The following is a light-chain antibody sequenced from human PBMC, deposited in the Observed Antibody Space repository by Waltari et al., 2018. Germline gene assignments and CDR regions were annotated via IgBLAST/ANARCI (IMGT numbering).Light chain of an antibody. Sequence: EIVLTQSPGTLSLSPGDRATLACRASQSISKYLAWYQQRPCQAPRLLIYAASTRATGIPDRFSGSGSGTDFSRTISRLEPEDFAVYYCQNHERLPATFGQGTKVEIK. V-gene: IGKV3-20*01. CDR3: QNHERLPAT. CDR2: AAS. J-gene: IGKJ1*01. CDR1: QSISKY.